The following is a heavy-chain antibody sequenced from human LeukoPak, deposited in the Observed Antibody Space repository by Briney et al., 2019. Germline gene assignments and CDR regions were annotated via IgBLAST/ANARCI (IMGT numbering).Heavy chain of an antibody. V-gene: IGHV1-8*01. CDR3: ARESEYQLLRYHYYYGMDV. CDR1: GYTFTSYD. Sequence: ASVKVSCKASGYTFTSYDINWVRQATGQGLEWMGWMNPNSGNTGYAQKFQGRVTMTRNTSISTAYMELSSLRSEDTAVYYCARESEYQLLRYHYYYGMDVWGQGTTVTVSS. J-gene: IGHJ6*02. CDR2: MNPNSGNT. D-gene: IGHD2-2*01.